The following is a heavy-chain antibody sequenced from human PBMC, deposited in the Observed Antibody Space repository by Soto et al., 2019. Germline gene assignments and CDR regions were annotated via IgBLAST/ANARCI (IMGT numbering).Heavy chain of an antibody. CDR1: GGTFSSYA. CDR2: IIPIFGTA. V-gene: IGHV1-69*13. D-gene: IGHD3-10*01. Sequence: ASVKVSCKASGGTFSSYAISWVRQAPGQGLEWMGGIIPIFGTANYAQKFQGRVTITADESTSTAYMELSSLRSEDTAVYYCARDFRFGELLSPYYYGMDVWGQGTTVTVSS. J-gene: IGHJ6*02. CDR3: ARDFRFGELLSPYYYGMDV.